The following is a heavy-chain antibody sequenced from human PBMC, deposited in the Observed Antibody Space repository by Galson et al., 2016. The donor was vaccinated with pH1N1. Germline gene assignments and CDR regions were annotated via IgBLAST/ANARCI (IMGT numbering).Heavy chain of an antibody. D-gene: IGHD3-16*01. Sequence: SVKVSCKASGGTFSSYAISWVRQAPGQGLEWMGGIIPIFGTANYAQKFQGRVTITADESTSTAYMELSSLRSEDTAVYYCAICHGSETASVWVDYWGQGTLVTVSS. CDR2: IIPIFGTA. CDR1: GGTFSSYA. V-gene: IGHV1-69*13. J-gene: IGHJ4*02. CDR3: AICHGSETASVWVDY.